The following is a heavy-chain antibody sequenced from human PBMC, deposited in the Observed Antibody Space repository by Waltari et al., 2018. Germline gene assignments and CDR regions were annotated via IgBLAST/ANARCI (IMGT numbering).Heavy chain of an antibody. CDR2: IRYDGSNK. Sequence: QVQLVESGGGVVQPGGSLRLSCAASGFTFSSYGMHWVRQAPGKGLEWVAFIRYDGSNKYYADSVKGRFTISRDNSKNTLSLQMNSLRAEDTAVYYCAKGDEMITFGGVTSLPDYWGQGTLVTVSS. J-gene: IGHJ4*02. CDR3: AKGDEMITFGGVTSLPDY. CDR1: GFTFSSYG. V-gene: IGHV3-30*02. D-gene: IGHD3-16*01.